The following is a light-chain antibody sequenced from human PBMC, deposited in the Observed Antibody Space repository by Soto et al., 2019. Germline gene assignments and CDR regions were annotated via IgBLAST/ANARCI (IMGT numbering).Light chain of an antibody. CDR3: SSYTSSSTRV. V-gene: IGLV2-14*01. J-gene: IGLJ1*01. CDR2: DVS. Sequence: QSVLTQPASLSGSPGQSIAISCPGTSSDVGGYNYVSWYQQHPGKAPKLMIYDVSNRPSGVSNRFSGSKSGNTASLTISGLQADDEADYYCSSYTSSSTRVFGTGTKVTVL. CDR1: SSDVGGYNY.